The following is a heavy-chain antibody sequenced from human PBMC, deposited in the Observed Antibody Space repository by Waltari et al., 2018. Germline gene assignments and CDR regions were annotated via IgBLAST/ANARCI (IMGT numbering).Heavy chain of an antibody. D-gene: IGHD6-13*01. J-gene: IGHJ4*02. V-gene: IGHV3-74*01. CDR3: VRENIAAAGLES. CDR2: INSDGSST. CDR1: GFIFSTYW. Sequence: EVQLVESGGGLVQPGGSLRLSCVASGFIFSTYWMDWVRQAPGKGLVWVSRINSDGSSTTYADSVKGQFTISRDNAKNTLYLHMSSLRAKDTAVYYCVRENIAAAGLESWGQGTLVTVSS.